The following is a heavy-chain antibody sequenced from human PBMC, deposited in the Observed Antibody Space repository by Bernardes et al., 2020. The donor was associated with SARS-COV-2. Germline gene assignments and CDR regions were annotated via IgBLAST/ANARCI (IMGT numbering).Heavy chain of an antibody. D-gene: IGHD3-10*01. CDR2: ITPDNGDT. Sequence: ASVKVSCEASGYTFTNYDITWVRQAPGQGLEWMGRITPDNGDTKYAQRFQGRLTMTADTATRAAYLELRSLRSDDTAVYYCARVRVHVSPFGWGPKRLRRHNQFDNWGQGTLVTVSS. J-gene: IGHJ4*02. CDR3: ARVRVHVSPFGWGPKRLRRHNQFDN. CDR1: GYTFTNYD. V-gene: IGHV1-18*01.